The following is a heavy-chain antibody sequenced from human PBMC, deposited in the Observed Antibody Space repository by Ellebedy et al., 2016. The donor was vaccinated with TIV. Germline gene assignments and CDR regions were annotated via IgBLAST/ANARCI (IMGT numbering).Heavy chain of an antibody. CDR2: ISYDGSIK. J-gene: IGHJ6*02. CDR3: AIEGKAARPPHYYYAMDV. CDR1: GFTFSTHA. Sequence: GGSLRLSCEASGFTFSTHAMHWVRQAPGKGLEWVAVISYDGSIKYYADSVKGRFTISRDNSKNTLYLQMNSLRAEDTAVYYCAIEGKAARPPHYYYAMDVWGQGTTVTVSS. D-gene: IGHD6-6*01. V-gene: IGHV3-30-3*01.